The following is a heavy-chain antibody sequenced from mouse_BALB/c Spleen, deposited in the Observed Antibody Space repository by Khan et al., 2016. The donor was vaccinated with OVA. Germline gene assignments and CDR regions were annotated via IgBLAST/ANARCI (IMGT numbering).Heavy chain of an antibody. CDR2: INPSNGYT. Sequence: QIQLVQSGAELARPGASVKMSCKASGYTFTSYSMHWIKQRPGQGLEWIGNINPSNGYTNHNQKFRDKATLTADKSSSTAYMQLGSLTSEDSAVDYLARDFQYHGSRGALADWGQGTSVTVSS. D-gene: IGHD1-1*01. V-gene: IGHV1-4*01. J-gene: IGHJ4*01. CDR1: GYTFTSYS. CDR3: ARDFQYHGSRGALAD.